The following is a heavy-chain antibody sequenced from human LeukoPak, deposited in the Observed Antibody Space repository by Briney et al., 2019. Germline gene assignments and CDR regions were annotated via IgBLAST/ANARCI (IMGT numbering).Heavy chain of an antibody. J-gene: IGHJ4*02. Sequence: GASVKVSCEASGYTFTSYAMNWVRQAPGQGLEWMGWINTNTGNPTYAQGFTGRFVFSLDTSVSTAYLQISSLKAEDTAVYYCARRSLKSGIAVAGTLEWGQGTLVTVSS. CDR3: ARRSLKSGIAVAGTLE. V-gene: IGHV7-4-1*02. D-gene: IGHD6-19*01. CDR2: INTNTGNP. CDR1: GYTFTSYA.